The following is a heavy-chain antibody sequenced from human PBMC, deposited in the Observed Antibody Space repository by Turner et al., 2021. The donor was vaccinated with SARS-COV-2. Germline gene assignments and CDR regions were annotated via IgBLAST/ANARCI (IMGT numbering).Heavy chain of an antibody. V-gene: IGHV3-30*18. D-gene: IGHD2-15*01. CDR2: ISYDGSNK. CDR3: AKDLGRYCSGGSCYSGYFDY. Sequence: QVQLVESGGGVVQPGRSLRLSCPASGFTFSSYGMHWVRQAPGKGLEWVAVISYDGSNKYYADSVKGRFTISRDNSKNTLYLQMNSLRAEDTAVYYCAKDLGRYCSGGSCYSGYFDYWGQGTLVTVSS. J-gene: IGHJ4*02. CDR1: GFTFSSYG.